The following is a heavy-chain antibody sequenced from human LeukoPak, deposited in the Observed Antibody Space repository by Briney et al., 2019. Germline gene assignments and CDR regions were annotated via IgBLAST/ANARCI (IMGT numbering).Heavy chain of an antibody. CDR2: ISGSGGST. CDR1: GFTFSSYA. D-gene: IGHD3-22*01. V-gene: IGHV3-23*01. J-gene: IGHJ5*02. Sequence: GGSLRLSCAASGFTFSSYAMSWVRQAPGKGLEWVSAISGSGGSTYYADSVKGRFTISRDNSKNTLYLQMNSLRAEDTAVYYCAKSPYYYDSSGLNWFDRWGQGTLVTVSS. CDR3: AKSPYYYDSSGLNWFDR.